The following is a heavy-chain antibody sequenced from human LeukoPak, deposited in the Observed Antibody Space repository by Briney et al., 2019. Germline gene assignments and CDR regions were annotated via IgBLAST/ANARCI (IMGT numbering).Heavy chain of an antibody. CDR3: ARDFAATGDYYYYMDV. V-gene: IGHV3-11*04. Sequence: GGSLRLSXAASGFTFSDYYMSWIRQAPGKGLEWVSYISSSGSSIYYADSVKGRFTISRDNAKNLLYLQMNSLRVEDTAVYYCARDFAATGDYYYYMDVWGKGTTVTVSS. D-gene: IGHD2-15*01. J-gene: IGHJ6*03. CDR1: GFTFSDYY. CDR2: ISSSGSSI.